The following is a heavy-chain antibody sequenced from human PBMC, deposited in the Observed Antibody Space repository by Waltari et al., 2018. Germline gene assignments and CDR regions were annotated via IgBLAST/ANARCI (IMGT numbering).Heavy chain of an antibody. V-gene: IGHV4-38-2*01. CDR1: GHSIRSEYF. J-gene: IGHJ4*02. Sequence: QVQLQESGPGLVKPSETLSLTCAVFGHSIRSEYFWGWIRQPPGKGLEWIGTTHHDGTTFYSPSLQNRITISLDTSNNHFSLRLRSMTAADTAVYYCAAVAWHYSVRIDYWGQGTLVTVSS. D-gene: IGHD6-19*01. CDR2: THHDGTT. CDR3: AAVAWHYSVRIDY.